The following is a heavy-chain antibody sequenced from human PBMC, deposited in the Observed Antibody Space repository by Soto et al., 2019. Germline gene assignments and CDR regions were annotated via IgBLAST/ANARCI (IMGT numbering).Heavy chain of an antibody. Sequence: KPSETLSLTCTVSGGSISSSTYYWGWVRQPPGKGLEWIGIIFYRGSTYYNPSLKSRVTISVDTSNNQFSLKLSSVTAADTAVYYCAREFSSGWYGLDYWGQGTLVTVSS. CDR3: AREFSSGWYGLDY. V-gene: IGHV4-39*01. CDR1: GGSISSSTYY. CDR2: IFYRGST. J-gene: IGHJ4*02. D-gene: IGHD6-19*01.